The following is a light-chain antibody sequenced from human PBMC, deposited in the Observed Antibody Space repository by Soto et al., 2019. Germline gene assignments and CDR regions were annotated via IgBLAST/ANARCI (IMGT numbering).Light chain of an antibody. Sequence: EIVLTQSPGTLSLSPGERATLSCRASQSISSSYLAWYQQKPGQAPRLLIYAASSRATGIPARFSGSGSGTDFTLTISRLEPEDFAVYYCQQYGSSSYTCGQGTQLEIK. CDR3: QQYGSSSYT. J-gene: IGKJ2*01. CDR2: AAS. V-gene: IGKV3-20*01. CDR1: QSISSSY.